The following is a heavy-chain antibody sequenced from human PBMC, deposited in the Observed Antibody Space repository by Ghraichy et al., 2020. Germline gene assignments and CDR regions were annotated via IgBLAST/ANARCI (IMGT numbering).Heavy chain of an antibody. V-gene: IGHV3-11*01. CDR3: ARDPLRDSGYDSSNWFDP. CDR1: GFTFSDYY. J-gene: IGHJ5*02. D-gene: IGHD5-12*01. CDR2: ISSSGSTI. Sequence: GGSLRLSCAASGFTFSDYYMSWIRQAPGKGLEWVSYISSSGSTIYYADSVKGRFTISRDNAKNSLYLQMNSLRAEDTAVYYCARDPLRDSGYDSSNWFDPWGQGTLVTVSS.